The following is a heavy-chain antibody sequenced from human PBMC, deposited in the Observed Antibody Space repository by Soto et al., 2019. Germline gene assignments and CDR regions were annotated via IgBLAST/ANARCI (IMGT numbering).Heavy chain of an antibody. CDR1: GYRFTSYW. J-gene: IGHJ5*02. V-gene: IGHV5-51*01. Sequence: GESLKISCRTSGYRFTSYWIAWVRQMPGKGLEWMGIIFPSDSDARYSPSFQGQVTISADRSTSTVFLQWASLKASDTAVYFCARKDKSGYFNWFDPWGQGTLVTVSS. CDR3: ARKDKSGYFNWFDP. CDR2: IFPSDSDA. D-gene: IGHD5-12*01.